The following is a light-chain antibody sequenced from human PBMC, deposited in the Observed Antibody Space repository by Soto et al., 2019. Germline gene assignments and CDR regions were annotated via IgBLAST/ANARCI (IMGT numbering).Light chain of an antibody. CDR3: QKYNGAPWT. CDR2: AAS. J-gene: IGKJ1*01. Sequence: DIQMTQSPSSLSASVGDRVTITCRASQGISNSLAWYQQKPGKVPKLLIYAASTLQSGVPSRFSGSGSGTDFTLTISSLQPDDFATYYCQKYNGAPWTFGQGTKVEIK. CDR1: QGISNS. V-gene: IGKV1-27*01.